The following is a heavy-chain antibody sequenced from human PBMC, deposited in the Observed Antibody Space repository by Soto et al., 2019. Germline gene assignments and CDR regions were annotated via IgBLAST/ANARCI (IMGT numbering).Heavy chain of an antibody. J-gene: IGHJ5*02. Sequence: NPSETLSLTCTVSGGSISSYYWSWIRQPAGKGLEWIGRIYTSGSTNYNPSLKSRVTMSVDTSKNQFSLKLSSVTAADTAVYYCARMVYAFMGEIYWFDPWGQGTLVTVSS. CDR1: GGSISSYY. CDR3: ARMVYAFMGEIYWFDP. V-gene: IGHV4-4*07. CDR2: IYTSGST. D-gene: IGHD2-8*01.